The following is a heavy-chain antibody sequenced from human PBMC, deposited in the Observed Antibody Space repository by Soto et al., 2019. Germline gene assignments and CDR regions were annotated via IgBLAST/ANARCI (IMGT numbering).Heavy chain of an antibody. CDR3: ARQLGCGELSGEDY. CDR1: GYTFTGYY. Sequence: ASVKVSCKASGYTFTGYYRHWVRQAPGQGLEWMGWINPNSGGTNYAQKFQGRVTMTRDTSISTAYMELSRLRSDDTAVYYCARQLGCGELSGEDYWGQGTLGIVCS. J-gene: IGHJ4*02. V-gene: IGHV1-2*02. CDR2: INPNSGGT. D-gene: IGHD3-10*01.